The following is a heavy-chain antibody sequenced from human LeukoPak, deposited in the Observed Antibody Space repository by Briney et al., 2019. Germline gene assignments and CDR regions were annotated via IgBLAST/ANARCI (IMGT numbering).Heavy chain of an antibody. CDR2: ISSSSSYI. CDR3: ARVVAVAGTGAYAFDI. CDR1: GFTFSSYS. Sequence: PGGSLRLSCAASGFTFSSYSMNWVRQAPGKGLEWVSSISSSSSYIYYADSVKGRFTISRDNAKNSLYLRMNSLRAEDTAVYYCARVVAVAGTGAYAFDIWGQGTMVTVSS. D-gene: IGHD6-19*01. J-gene: IGHJ3*02. V-gene: IGHV3-21*01.